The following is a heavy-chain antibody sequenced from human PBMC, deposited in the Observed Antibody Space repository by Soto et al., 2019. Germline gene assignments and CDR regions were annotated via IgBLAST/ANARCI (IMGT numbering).Heavy chain of an antibody. CDR2: ISYDGSNK. J-gene: IGHJ4*02. CDR3: AKEGRGYYFDY. V-gene: IGHV3-30*18. D-gene: IGHD3-10*01. Sequence: QVQLVESGGGVVQPGRSLRLSCAASGFTFSSYGMHWVRQAPGKGLEWVAVISYDGSNKYYADSVKGRFTISRDNSKNTLYLQMNSLRAEDTAVYYCAKEGRGYYFDYWGQGTLVTVSS. CDR1: GFTFSSYG.